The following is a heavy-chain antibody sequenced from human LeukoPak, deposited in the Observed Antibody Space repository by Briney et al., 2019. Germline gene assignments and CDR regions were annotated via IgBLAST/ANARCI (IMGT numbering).Heavy chain of an antibody. CDR2: ISGSGGST. J-gene: IGHJ4*02. CDR1: GFTFSSYA. D-gene: IGHD5-18*01. Sequence: GGSLRLSCAASGFTFSSYAMSWVRQAPGKGLEWVSAISGSGGSTYYADSVKGRFTISRDNSKNTLYLQMNSLRAEDTAVYYCAKDWRGYSYGGLFDYWGQGTLVTVSS. CDR3: AKDWRGYSYGGLFDY. V-gene: IGHV3-23*01.